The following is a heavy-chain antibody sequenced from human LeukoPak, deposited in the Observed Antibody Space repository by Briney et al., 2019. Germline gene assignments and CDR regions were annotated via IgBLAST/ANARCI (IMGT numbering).Heavy chain of an antibody. CDR2: IYYIGST. J-gene: IGHJ4*02. V-gene: IGHV4-31*03. D-gene: IGHD4-23*01. CDR3: ARGPPTAVIPSGLFDY. Sequence: SETLSLTCTVSGGYLNSGDYYWSWIRQHPGKALEWIGYIYYIGSTYYNPSLKSRVTMSVDTSKTQFSLNLNSVTAADTAVYYCARGPPTAVIPSGLFDYWDQGTLVTVSS. CDR1: GGYLNSGDYY.